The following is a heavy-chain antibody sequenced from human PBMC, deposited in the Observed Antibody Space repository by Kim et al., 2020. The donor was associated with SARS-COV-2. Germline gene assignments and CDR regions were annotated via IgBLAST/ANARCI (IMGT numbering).Heavy chain of an antibody. CDR1: GFSFGTFD. J-gene: IGHJ4*02. D-gene: IGHD5-12*01. V-gene: IGHV3-23*01. CDR2: IKRPDDSA. Sequence: GGSLRLSCVASGFSFGTFDMSWVCQAPGKGLKWVSVIKRPDDSAYYAESVKGRFTVSRDSARNTLYLQMNSLRVDDTAVYYCVKGAWLDYWGPGTLVTVSS. CDR3: VKGAWLDY.